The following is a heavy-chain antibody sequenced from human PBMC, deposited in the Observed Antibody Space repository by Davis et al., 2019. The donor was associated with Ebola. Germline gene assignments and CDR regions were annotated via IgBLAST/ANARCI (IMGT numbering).Heavy chain of an antibody. J-gene: IGHJ5*02. CDR2: ISPDGSNK. CDR1: GISFSNYG. Sequence: GESLKISCAASGISFSNYGMFWVRQAPGKVMEWVAVISPDGSNKYYADSVKGRFTISRDNSKNTLYLQMNSLRAEDTAVYYCAKPGGQAGWFDPWGQGTLVTVSS. CDR3: AKPGGQAGWFDP. V-gene: IGHV3-30*18. D-gene: IGHD1-14*01.